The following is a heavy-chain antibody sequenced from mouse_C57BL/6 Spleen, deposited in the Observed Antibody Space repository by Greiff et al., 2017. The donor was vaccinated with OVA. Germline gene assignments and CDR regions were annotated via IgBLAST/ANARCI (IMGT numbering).Heavy chain of an antibody. CDR1: GFSFNTYA. Sequence: EVKLVESGGGLVQPKGSLKLSCAASGFSFNTYAMNWVRQAPGKGLEWVARIRSKSNNYATYYADSVKDRFTISRDDSESMLYLQMNNLKTEDTAMYYCVRGDYYGSSYDYAMDYWGQGTSVTVSS. CDR2: IRSKSNNYAT. D-gene: IGHD1-1*01. CDR3: VRGDYYGSSYDYAMDY. V-gene: IGHV10-1*01. J-gene: IGHJ4*01.